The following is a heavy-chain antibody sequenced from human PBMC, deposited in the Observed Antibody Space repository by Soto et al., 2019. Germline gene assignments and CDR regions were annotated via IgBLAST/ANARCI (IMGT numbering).Heavy chain of an antibody. Sequence: QIQLVQSGPEVKKTGASVKVSCKASGYTFTTFGINWVRQAPGQGLEWMGCITAYDGKIKYAQNFQGRVTMTIDTPTSTGYLELRGLRSDDTAVYFCARGLPYGDFDFWGQGTLVDVSS. J-gene: IGHJ4*02. D-gene: IGHD4-17*01. CDR3: ARGLPYGDFDF. CDR1: GYTFTTFG. CDR2: ITAYDGKI. V-gene: IGHV1-18*01.